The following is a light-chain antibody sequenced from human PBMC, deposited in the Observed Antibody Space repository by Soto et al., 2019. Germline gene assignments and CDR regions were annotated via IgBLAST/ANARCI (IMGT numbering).Light chain of an antibody. CDR3: QHYGSSLSIT. CDR1: QSVSSNY. Sequence: ESVLTQSPGSLSLSPGERATLSCRASQSVSSNYLAWYQHQPGQAPRLRIYGASSRATGTPDRFRGSGSGTDFLLTTSRREPEDFAVYYCQHYGSSLSITFGQGTRLEIK. V-gene: IGKV3-20*01. CDR2: GAS. J-gene: IGKJ5*01.